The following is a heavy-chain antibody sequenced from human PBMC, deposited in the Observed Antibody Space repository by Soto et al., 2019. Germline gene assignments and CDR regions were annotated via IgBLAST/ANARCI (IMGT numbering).Heavy chain of an antibody. V-gene: IGHV3-30*18. J-gene: IGHJ4*02. CDR1: GFTFSSYG. CDR2: ISYDGSNK. CDR3: AKEFIPAYYYDSSGNFDY. D-gene: IGHD3-22*01. Sequence: SLRLSCAASGFTFSSYGMHWVRQAPGKGLEWVAVISYDGSNKYYADSVKGRFTISRDNSKNTLYLQMNSLRAEDTAVYYCAKEFIPAYYYDSSGNFDYWGQGTLVTVSS.